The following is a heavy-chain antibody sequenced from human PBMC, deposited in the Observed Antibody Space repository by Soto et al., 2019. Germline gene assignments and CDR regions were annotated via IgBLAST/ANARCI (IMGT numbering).Heavy chain of an antibody. D-gene: IGHD3-22*01. V-gene: IGHV1-2*02. Sequence: GAAVKVSCKASGYTFTGYYMHGVRQAPGQGLEWMGWINPNSGGTNYAQKFQGRVTMTRDTSISTAYMELSRLRSDDTAVYYCASSIVVVIGTPFDYWGQGTLVTVSS. CDR1: GYTFTGYY. CDR3: ASSIVVVIGTPFDY. CDR2: INPNSGGT. J-gene: IGHJ4*02.